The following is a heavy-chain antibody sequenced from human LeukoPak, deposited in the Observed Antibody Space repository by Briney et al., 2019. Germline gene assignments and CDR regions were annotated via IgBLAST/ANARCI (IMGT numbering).Heavy chain of an antibody. CDR2: INPSGGST. CDR1: GYTFTSYY. Sequence: ASVKVSCKASGYTFTSYYMHWVRQAPGQGLEWMGIINPSGGSTSYAQKFQGRVTMTTDTSTSTAYMELRSLRSDDTAVYYCARDFTTGLDAFDIWGQGTMVTVSS. J-gene: IGHJ3*02. D-gene: IGHD3-22*01. V-gene: IGHV1-46*01. CDR3: ARDFTTGLDAFDI.